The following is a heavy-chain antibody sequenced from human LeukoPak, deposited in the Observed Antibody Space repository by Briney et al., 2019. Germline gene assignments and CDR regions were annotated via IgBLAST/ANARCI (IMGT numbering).Heavy chain of an antibody. Sequence: QPGRSLRLSCAASGFTVSSNYMSWVRQAPGKGLEWVSLFYSGGSTYYADSVKGRFTISRENSKNTLYLQMSSLRAEDTAVYYCARVASGSNFAVDYWGQGTLVTVSS. CDR1: GFTVSSNY. CDR2: FYSGGST. V-gene: IGHV3-66*01. D-gene: IGHD1-26*01. CDR3: ARVASGSNFAVDY. J-gene: IGHJ4*02.